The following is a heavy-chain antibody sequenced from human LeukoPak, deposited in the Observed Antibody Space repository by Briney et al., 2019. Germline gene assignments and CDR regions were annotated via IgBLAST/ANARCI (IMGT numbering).Heavy chain of an antibody. D-gene: IGHD6-19*01. CDR1: GFTFANYN. CDR2: ISSTSSTI. Sequence: GGSLRLSCAASGFTFANYNFNWVRQAPGKGLEWVSYISSTSSTIYYADSMKGRFTISRDNAKNSLYLQMNSLRAEDTAVYYCARDNPSGSTDAFDIWGQGTMVTVSS. J-gene: IGHJ3*02. CDR3: ARDNPSGSTDAFDI. V-gene: IGHV3-48*04.